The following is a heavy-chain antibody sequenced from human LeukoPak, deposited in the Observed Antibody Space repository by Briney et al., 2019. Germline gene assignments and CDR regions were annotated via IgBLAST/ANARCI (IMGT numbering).Heavy chain of an antibody. CDR3: AKDNWEYGSGSYFDY. D-gene: IGHD3-10*01. CDR2: IRYDGSNK. CDR1: GFTFSSYG. V-gene: IGHV3-30*02. Sequence: GGSLRLSCAASGFTFSSYGMHWVRQAPGKGLEWVAFIRYDGSNKYYADSVKGRFTISRDNSKNTLYLQMNSLRAEDTAVYYCAKDNWEYGSGSYFDYWGQGTLVTVSS. J-gene: IGHJ4*02.